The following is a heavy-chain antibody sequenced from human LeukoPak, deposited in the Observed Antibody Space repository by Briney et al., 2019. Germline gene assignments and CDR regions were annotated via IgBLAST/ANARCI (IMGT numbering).Heavy chain of an antibody. D-gene: IGHD2-21*02. V-gene: IGHV3-9*03. CDR2: ISWNSGSI. J-gene: IGHJ2*01. Sequence: GGSLRLSCAASGFTFDDYAMHWVRQAPGKGLEWVSGISWNSGSIGYADSVKGRFTISRDNAKNSLYLQMNSLRAEDMALYYCARDRIVVVTAMRYWYFDLWGRGTLVTVSS. CDR1: GFTFDDYA. CDR3: ARDRIVVVTAMRYWYFDL.